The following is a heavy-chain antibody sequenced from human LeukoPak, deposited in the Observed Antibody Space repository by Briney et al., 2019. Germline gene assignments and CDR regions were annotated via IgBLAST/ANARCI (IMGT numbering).Heavy chain of an antibody. V-gene: IGHV3-23*01. D-gene: IGHD2-2*01. Sequence: GGSLRLSCAASGFTFSSYSMNWVRQAPGKGLEWVSAISGSGGSTYYADSVKGRFTISRDNSKNTLYLQMNSLRAEDTAVYYCAKDRVPAAIDGAPFDYWGQGTLVTVSS. CDR2: ISGSGGST. J-gene: IGHJ4*02. CDR1: GFTFSSYS. CDR3: AKDRVPAAIDGAPFDY.